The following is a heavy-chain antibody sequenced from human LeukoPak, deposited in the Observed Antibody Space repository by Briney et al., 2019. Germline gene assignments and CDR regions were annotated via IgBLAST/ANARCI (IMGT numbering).Heavy chain of an antibody. J-gene: IGHJ4*02. CDR2: ISSNGGST. D-gene: IGHD2-2*01. CDR1: GFTFSSYA. CDR3: VKSPCSSTSCPFDY. V-gene: IGHV3-64D*06. Sequence: GGSLRLSCSASGFTFSSYAMHWVRQAPGKGLEYVSAISSNGGSTYYADSVKGRFTISRDNSKNTLYLQMSSLRAEDTAVYYCVKSPCSSTSCPFDYRGQGTLVTVSS.